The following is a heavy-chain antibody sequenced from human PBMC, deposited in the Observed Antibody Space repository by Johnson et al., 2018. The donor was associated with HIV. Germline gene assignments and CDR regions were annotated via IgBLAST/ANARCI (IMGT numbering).Heavy chain of an antibody. CDR3: ARDNGEDAFDI. D-gene: IGHD4-17*01. J-gene: IGHJ3*02. V-gene: IGHV3-13*01. CDR2: IGTAGDT. Sequence: VQLVESGGGLVQPGGSLRLSCAASGFTVSSNYMTWVRQAPGKGLEWVSAIGTAGDTYYPGSVKGRFTISRENAKNSLYLQMNSLRAGDTAVYYCARDNGEDAFDIWGQGTMV. CDR1: GFTVSSNY.